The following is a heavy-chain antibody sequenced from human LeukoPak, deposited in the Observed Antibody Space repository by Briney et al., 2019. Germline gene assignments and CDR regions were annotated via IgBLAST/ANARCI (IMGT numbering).Heavy chain of an antibody. CDR2: INPNSGGT. J-gene: IGHJ4*02. D-gene: IGHD1-14*01. V-gene: IGHV1-2*02. CDR3: ARDPTGAGLPDY. CDR1: GYTFTGYY. Sequence: ASVKVSCKASGYTFTGYYMHWVRQAPGQGLEWMGWINPNSGGTNYAQKFQGRVTMTRDTSTSTVYMELSSLRSEDTAVYYCARDPTGAGLPDYWGQGTLVTVSS.